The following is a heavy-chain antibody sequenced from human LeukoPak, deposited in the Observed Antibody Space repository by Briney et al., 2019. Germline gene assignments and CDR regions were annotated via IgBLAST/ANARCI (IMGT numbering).Heavy chain of an antibody. D-gene: IGHD3-10*01. CDR2: TSSDLNVK. CDR3: AREGYYGSGSPPSLYFDY. V-gene: IGHV3-30-3*01. J-gene: IGHJ4*02. Sequence: GGSLRLPCAASGFTFRNYVIHWVRQAPGKGLEWVAVTSSDLNVKLYADSVKGRFTISRDNSRSTLYLQMNSLRPEDTAIYYCAREGYYGSGSPPSLYFDYWGQGTLVTVSS. CDR1: GFTFRNYV.